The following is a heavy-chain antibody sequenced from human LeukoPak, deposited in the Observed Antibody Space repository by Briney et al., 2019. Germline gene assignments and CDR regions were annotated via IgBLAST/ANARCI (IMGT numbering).Heavy chain of an antibody. V-gene: IGHV3-33*06. CDR1: GFTFSSYG. D-gene: IGHD2-2*01. CDR3: AKAGYCSSTSCYRYGMDV. CDR2: IWYAGSNK. J-gene: IGHJ6*02. Sequence: PGRALRLSCAASGFTFSSYGMHWVRQAPGKGLEWVAVIWYAGSNKYYADSVKGRFTISRDNSKNTLYLQMNSLRAEDTAVYYCAKAGYCSSTSCYRYGMDVWGQGTTVTVSS.